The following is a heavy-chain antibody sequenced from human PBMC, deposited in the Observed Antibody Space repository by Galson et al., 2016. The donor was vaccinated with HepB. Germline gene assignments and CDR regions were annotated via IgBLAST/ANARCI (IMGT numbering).Heavy chain of an antibody. CDR3: AKDAVTGRRGGEY. CDR1: GFTFSGFA. J-gene: IGHJ4*02. CDR2: SLHDGRNQ. D-gene: IGHD6-19*01. Sequence: SLRLSCAASGFTFSGFAMHWVRQAPGKGLEWVAVSLHDGRNQYYSDSVKGRFTISRDNSKSTLYLQMDSLTIVDTSVYYCAKDAVTGRRGGEYWGQGALVTVSS. V-gene: IGHV3-30*18.